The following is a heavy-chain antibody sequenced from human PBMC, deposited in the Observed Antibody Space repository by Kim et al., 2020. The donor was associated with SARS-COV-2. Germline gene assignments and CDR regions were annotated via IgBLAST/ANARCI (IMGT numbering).Heavy chain of an antibody. J-gene: IGHJ6*02. V-gene: IGHV3-30-3*01. CDR2: ISYDGSNK. Sequence: GGSLRLSCAASGFTFSRCAMHWVRQAPGKGLEWVAVISYDGSNKNYADSVKGRFTISRDNSKNTLYLQMNSLRAEDTALYDCARDPWSRLRGVTYSYYGMDVWGQGTTVTVSS. CDR1: GFTFSRCA. D-gene: IGHD3-10*01. CDR3: ARDPWSRLRGVTYSYYGMDV.